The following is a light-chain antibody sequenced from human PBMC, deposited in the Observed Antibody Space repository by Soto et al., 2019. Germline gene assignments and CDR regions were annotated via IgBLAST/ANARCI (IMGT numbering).Light chain of an antibody. J-gene: IGKJ2*01. Sequence: EIVMTQSPATLSVSPGERATLSCRASQSVSSNLAWYQQKPGQAPRLLIYGASTRATGIPARFSGSGSGTEFILTISSLQSEDFAVYYCQQYNNWPQTFGQGTKLEIK. CDR1: QSVSSN. CDR3: QQYNNWPQT. CDR2: GAS. V-gene: IGKV3-15*01.